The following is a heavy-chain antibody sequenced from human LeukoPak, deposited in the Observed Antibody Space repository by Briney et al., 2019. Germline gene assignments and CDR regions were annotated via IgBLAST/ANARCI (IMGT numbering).Heavy chain of an antibody. CDR1: GYSFSNDW. Sequence: GESLKISCKGSGYSFSNDWIGWVRQMPGKGLEWMGIIYPGDSDIRYSPSFQGQVTISADKSINTAYLQWSSLKASDTAMYYCARGDGYNSPFDYWGQGTLVTVSS. J-gene: IGHJ4*02. D-gene: IGHD5-24*01. V-gene: IGHV5-51*01. CDR2: IYPGDSDI. CDR3: ARGDGYNSPFDY.